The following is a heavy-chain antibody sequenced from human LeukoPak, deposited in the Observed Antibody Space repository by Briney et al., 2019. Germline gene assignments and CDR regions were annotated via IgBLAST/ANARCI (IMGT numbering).Heavy chain of an antibody. J-gene: IGHJ4*02. D-gene: IGHD5-18*01. V-gene: IGHV3-23*01. CDR3: AQGRLGYSYGAFDH. Sequence: PGGSLRLSCAASGFTFSNYAMSWVRQAPGKGLEWVSVISGSGGSTNFAGSVKGRFTSSRDNSKNTLYLQMHSLRVEDTAVYYCAQGRLGYSYGAFDHWGQGTLVTVSS. CDR1: GFTFSNYA. CDR2: ISGSGGST.